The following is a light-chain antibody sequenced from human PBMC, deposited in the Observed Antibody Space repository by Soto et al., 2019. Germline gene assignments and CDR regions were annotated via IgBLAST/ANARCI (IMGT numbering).Light chain of an antibody. Sequence: QSALTQPASVSGSPGQSITISCTGTSSDVGGYNYVSWYQQHPGKAPKLMIYDVSNRPSGVSNRFSGSKSGNTASLTISGLQAEDEADYYCSSYTSSSTYVVCVGGTKLTVL. V-gene: IGLV2-14*01. CDR1: SSDVGGYNY. CDR3: SSYTSSSTYVV. CDR2: DVS. J-gene: IGLJ2*01.